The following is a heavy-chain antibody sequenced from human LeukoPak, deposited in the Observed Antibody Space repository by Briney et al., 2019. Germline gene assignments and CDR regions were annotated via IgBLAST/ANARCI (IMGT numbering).Heavy chain of an antibody. Sequence: GGSLRLSCVAYGFTFGSFGMHWVRHAPGKGLDWVAVIAYGSDENYADSVKGRFTISRDNFKNTLYLQMNSLGPEDTAMYYCARDVMAVAGTLGFDCWGQGALVTVSS. D-gene: IGHD6-19*01. CDR2: IAYGSDE. V-gene: IGHV3-30*04. CDR3: ARDVMAVAGTLGFDC. CDR1: GFTFGSFG. J-gene: IGHJ4*02.